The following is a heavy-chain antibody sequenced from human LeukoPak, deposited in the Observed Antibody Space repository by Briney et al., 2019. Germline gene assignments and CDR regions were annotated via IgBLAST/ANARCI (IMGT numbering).Heavy chain of an antibody. J-gene: IGHJ4*02. CDR2: IWYDGSNK. CDR3: AREGPRGNSQFDY. D-gene: IGHD2/OR15-2a*01. CDR1: GFTFSNYG. V-gene: IGHV3-33*01. Sequence: GGSLRLSCAASGFTFSNYGMHWVRQAPGKGLEWVALIWYDGSNKYYTDSVKGRLTISRDNSKNTLYLQMNSLRAEDTAVYYCAREGPRGNSQFDYWGQGTLVTVSS.